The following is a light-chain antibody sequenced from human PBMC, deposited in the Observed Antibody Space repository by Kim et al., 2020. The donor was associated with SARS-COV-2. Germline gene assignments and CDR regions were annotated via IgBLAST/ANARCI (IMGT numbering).Light chain of an antibody. CDR2: DAS. CDR1: QSISSW. CDR3: QQYDSREFT. V-gene: IGKV1-5*01. Sequence: DIQMTQSPSTLSASVGDRVTITCRASQSISSWLAWYQQKSGTAPKVLIYDASVLESGVPSRFSARGAGTEFTLTISTLQPDDSATYYCQQYDSREFTFGQGTKLE. J-gene: IGKJ2*01.